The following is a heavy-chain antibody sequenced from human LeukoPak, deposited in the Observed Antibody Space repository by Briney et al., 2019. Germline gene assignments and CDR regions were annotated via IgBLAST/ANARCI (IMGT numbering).Heavy chain of an antibody. CDR1: GFTFSSYE. Sequence: GGSLRLSCAASGFTFSSYEMNWVRQAPGKGLEWVSYISSSGSTIYYADSVKGRFTISRDNAKNSLYLQMNSLRAEDTAVYYCAKTETYWCSGGSCGAFDIWGQGTMVTVSS. CDR2: ISSSGSTI. V-gene: IGHV3-48*03. J-gene: IGHJ3*02. CDR3: AKTETYWCSGGSCGAFDI. D-gene: IGHD2-15*01.